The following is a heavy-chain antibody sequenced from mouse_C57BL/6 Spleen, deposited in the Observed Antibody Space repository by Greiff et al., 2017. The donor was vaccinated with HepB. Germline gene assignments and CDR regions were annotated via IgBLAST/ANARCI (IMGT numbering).Heavy chain of an antibody. Sequence: QVQLKESGPELVKPGASVKISCKASGYAFSSSWMNWVKQRPGKGLEWIGRIYPGDGDTNYNGKFKGKATLTADKSSSTAYMQLSSLTSEDSAVYFCARERTTVVATGFDYWGQGTTLTVSS. J-gene: IGHJ2*01. CDR3: ARERTTVVATGFDY. D-gene: IGHD1-1*01. CDR2: IYPGDGDT. CDR1: GYAFSSSW. V-gene: IGHV1-82*01.